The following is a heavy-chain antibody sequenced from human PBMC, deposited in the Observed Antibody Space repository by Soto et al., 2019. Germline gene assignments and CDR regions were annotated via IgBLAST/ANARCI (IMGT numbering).Heavy chain of an antibody. CDR1: GYTFTSYG. V-gene: IGHV1-18*01. D-gene: IGHD2-2*01. CDR3: ARDIVVVPAAEYYYGMDV. Sequence: ASVKVSCKASGYTFTSYGISWVRQAPGQGLEWMGWISAYNGNTNYAQKLQGRVTMATDTSTSTAYMELRSLRSDDTALYYCARDIVVVPAAEYYYGMDVWGQGTTVT. CDR2: ISAYNGNT. J-gene: IGHJ6*02.